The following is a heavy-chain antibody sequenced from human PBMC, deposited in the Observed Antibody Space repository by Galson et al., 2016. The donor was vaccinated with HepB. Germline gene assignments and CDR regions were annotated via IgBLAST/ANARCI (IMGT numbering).Heavy chain of an antibody. CDR3: ARDSGYCNNFDCKGDAFDM. D-gene: IGHD2-8*01. V-gene: IGHV3-7*04. Sequence: SLRLSCAGSGFTFSTNWMSWVRQAPGKGLEWVANIKEDGSEKYYVDSVKGRFTISRDNAQNSLFLQMNSLRAEDTAVYYWARDSGYCNNFDCKGDAFDMWGQGTMVTVSS. CDR1: GFTFSTNW. CDR2: IKEDGSEK. J-gene: IGHJ3*02.